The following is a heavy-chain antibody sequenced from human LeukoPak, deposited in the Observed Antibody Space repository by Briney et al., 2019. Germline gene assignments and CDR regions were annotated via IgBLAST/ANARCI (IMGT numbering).Heavy chain of an antibody. D-gene: IGHD6-13*01. CDR2: IRTKAFGATT. J-gene: IGHJ6*02. CDR1: GFTFADFE. CDR3: TRNLYSNSLIVD. Sequence: PGRSLRLSCTPSGFTFADFEMSWVRQSPGKGLEWVGFIRTKAFGATTVYAASVKGRFTISRDDSKSVAYLQMNSLKTEDTALYYCTRNLYSNSLIVDWGQGTTVTVSS. V-gene: IGHV3-49*04.